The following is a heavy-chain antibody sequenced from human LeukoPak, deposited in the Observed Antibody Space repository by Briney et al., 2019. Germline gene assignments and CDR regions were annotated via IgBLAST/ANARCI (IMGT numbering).Heavy chain of an antibody. V-gene: IGHV1-8*01. Sequence: ASVKVSCKASGYTFTSYDINWVRQATGQGLEWMGWMNPNSGNTGYAQRFQGRVTMTRNTSISTAYMELSSLRSEDTAVFHCARADFGDYALDPWGQGTQVTVSS. D-gene: IGHD4-17*01. CDR2: MNPNSGNT. J-gene: IGHJ5*02. CDR1: GYTFTSYD. CDR3: ARADFGDYALDP.